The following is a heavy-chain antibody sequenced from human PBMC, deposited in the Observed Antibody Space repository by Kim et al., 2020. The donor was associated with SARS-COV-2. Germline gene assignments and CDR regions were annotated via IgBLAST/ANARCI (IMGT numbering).Heavy chain of an antibody. CDR2: IYYSGST. D-gene: IGHD3-10*01. CDR1: GGSISSYY. J-gene: IGHJ5*02. V-gene: IGHV4-59*08. Sequence: SETLSLTCTVSGGSISSYYWSWIRQPPGKGLEWIGYIYYSGSTNYNPSLKSRVTISVDTSKNQFSLKLSSVTAADTAVYYCAGQVRVRGFDPWGQGTLVT. CDR3: AGQVRVRGFDP.